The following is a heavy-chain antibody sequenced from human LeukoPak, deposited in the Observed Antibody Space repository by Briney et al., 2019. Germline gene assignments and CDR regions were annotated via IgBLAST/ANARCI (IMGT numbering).Heavy chain of an antibody. CDR3: ARDYSSSWYREGYYGMDV. CDR2: IYYSGST. Sequence: SETLSLTCTVSGGSISSYYWSWIRQPPGKGLEWIGYIYYSGSTNYNPSLKSRVTISVDTSKNQFSLKLSSVTAADTDVYYCARDYSSSWYREGYYGMDVWGQGTTVTVSS. V-gene: IGHV4-59*12. J-gene: IGHJ6*02. D-gene: IGHD6-13*01. CDR1: GGSISSYY.